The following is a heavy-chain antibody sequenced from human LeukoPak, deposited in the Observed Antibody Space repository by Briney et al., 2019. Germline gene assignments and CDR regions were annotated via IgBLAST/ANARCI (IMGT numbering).Heavy chain of an antibody. J-gene: IGHJ5*02. CDR3: AKDGPLLWFGPTDA. D-gene: IGHD3-10*01. V-gene: IGHV3-23*01. CDR1: GFTFSTYG. CDR2: VSSTGSGT. Sequence: GGSLRLPCVASGFTFSTYGMSWVRQAPGKGLEWVAAVSSTGSGTYYPDSLKGRFIISRDNSQNTVFLQMNSLRPEDTAFYFCAKDGPLLWFGPTDAWGQGILVTVSS.